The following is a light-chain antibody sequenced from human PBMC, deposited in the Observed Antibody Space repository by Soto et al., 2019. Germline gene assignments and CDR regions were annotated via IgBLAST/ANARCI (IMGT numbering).Light chain of an antibody. CDR3: QQYNKWPLT. Sequence: EIMMTQSPGTLSASPGERATLSCRASQSVSSNLAWYQQKPGQAPRLLIYAVSTRATGIPARFSGSGSGTEFTLTISSLQSEDFAVYYCQQYNKWPLTLGHGTKVEIK. V-gene: IGKV3-15*01. J-gene: IGKJ1*01. CDR1: QSVSSN. CDR2: AVS.